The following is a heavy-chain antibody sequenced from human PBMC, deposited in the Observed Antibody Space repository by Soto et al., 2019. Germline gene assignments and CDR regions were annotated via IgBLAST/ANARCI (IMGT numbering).Heavy chain of an antibody. D-gene: IGHD3-22*01. J-gene: IGHJ5*02. CDR1: GASVSHGY. V-gene: IGHV4-59*02. CDR2: MYFGGSF. CDR3: ARSDYDSTGFAVDP. Sequence: QMQLQASGPGLVKPSETLSLTCNVSGASVSHGYWSWIRQPPGKGLEWIGFMYFGGSFNYNPSLTSRATISVETSKDQFSMNLTSVTASDTAVYYCARSDYDSTGFAVDPWGQGTLVTVSS.